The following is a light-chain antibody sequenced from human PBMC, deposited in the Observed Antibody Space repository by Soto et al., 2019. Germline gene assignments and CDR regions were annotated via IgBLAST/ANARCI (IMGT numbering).Light chain of an antibody. V-gene: IGKV3-20*01. CDR3: QQYDNSPWT. CDR2: GAS. CDR1: QSVSSSY. J-gene: IGKJ1*01. Sequence: EIVLTQSPGTLSLSPGERATLSCRASQSVSSSYLAWYQQKPGQAPRLLIYGASSRATGIPDRFSGSGSGTDFTLTFSSLDPEDFAVYYCQQYDNSPWTFGQGDQGGY.